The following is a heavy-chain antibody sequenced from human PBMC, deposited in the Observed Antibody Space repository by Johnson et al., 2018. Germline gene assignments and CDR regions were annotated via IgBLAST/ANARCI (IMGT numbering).Heavy chain of an antibody. J-gene: IGHJ1*01. V-gene: IGHV3-30*03. CDR3: AREVHYGDYPLAEYFQH. D-gene: IGHD4-17*01. CDR1: GFTFSSYG. Sequence: VQLVESGGGVVQPGRSLRLSCAASGFTFSSYGMHWVRQAPGKGLEWVAVISYDGSNKYYADSVKGRFTISRDNSKNTLYLQMNSLRAEDTAVYYCAREVHYGDYPLAEYFQHWGQGTLVTVSS. CDR2: ISYDGSNK.